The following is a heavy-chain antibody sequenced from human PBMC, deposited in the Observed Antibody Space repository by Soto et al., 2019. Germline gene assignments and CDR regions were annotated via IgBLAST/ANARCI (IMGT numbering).Heavy chain of an antibody. Sequence: EVQLVESGGGLVQPGGSLRLSCAASGFTFRDHHMDWVRQAPGKGLEWVGRTRNKANSYITEYAASVKGRFTISRDDSKNSLYLQMNSLKTEDTAVYYCARGYCSSTSCYLFYFDLWGRGTLVTVSS. CDR3: ARGYCSSTSCYLFYFDL. CDR1: GFTFRDHH. V-gene: IGHV3-72*01. CDR2: TRNKANSYIT. J-gene: IGHJ2*01. D-gene: IGHD2-2*01.